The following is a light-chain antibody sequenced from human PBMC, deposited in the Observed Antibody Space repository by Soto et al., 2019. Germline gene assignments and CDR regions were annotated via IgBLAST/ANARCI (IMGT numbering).Light chain of an antibody. CDR1: QNVNSN. V-gene: IGKV3-15*01. CDR2: DAS. J-gene: IGKJ1*01. Sequence: EIVMTQSPATLSVSPGERATLSCRASQNVNSNLAWYQHKPGQAPRLLIYDASTRATGIPHSVSGSGSGTDFSFTITSLQSEDFAVYYCQQYNDWLPWTFGQGTKVEIK. CDR3: QQYNDWLPWT.